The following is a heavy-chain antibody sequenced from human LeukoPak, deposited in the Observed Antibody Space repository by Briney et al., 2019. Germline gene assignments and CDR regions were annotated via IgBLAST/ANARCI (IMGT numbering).Heavy chain of an antibody. CDR3: ARYIVGVKGNAFDI. J-gene: IGHJ3*02. Sequence: GGSLRLSCAASGFAFSNYWMHWVRQAPGKGPVWVSRIKNDGSITNYADSVKGRFTISRDNSKNTLYLQMNSLRAEDTAVYYCARYIVGVKGNAFDIWGQGTMVTVSS. CDR2: IKNDGSIT. D-gene: IGHD1-26*01. CDR1: GFAFSNYW. V-gene: IGHV3-74*01.